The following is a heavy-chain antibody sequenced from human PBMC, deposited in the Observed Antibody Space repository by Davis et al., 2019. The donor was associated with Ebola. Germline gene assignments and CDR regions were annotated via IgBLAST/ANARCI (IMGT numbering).Heavy chain of an antibody. Sequence: PGGSLRLSCTVSGGSISSDRYYWSWIRQPAGKGLEWIGYIFYTGSTNCNPSLESRVTISVDTSRNQFSLRMNSVTASDTAVYYCARFVSGAASGHYYFDLWGRGTLVTVSS. CDR1: GGSISSDRYY. CDR3: ARFVSGAASGHYYFDL. V-gene: IGHV4-61*10. D-gene: IGHD2-21*02. J-gene: IGHJ2*01. CDR2: IFYTGST.